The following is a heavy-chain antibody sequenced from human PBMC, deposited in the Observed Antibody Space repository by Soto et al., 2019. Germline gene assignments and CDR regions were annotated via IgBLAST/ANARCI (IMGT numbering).Heavy chain of an antibody. CDR2: INPSGGST. CDR1: GYTFTSHY. V-gene: IGHV1-46*01. J-gene: IGHJ4*02. CDR3: AIEYDSSGYAPPDY. Sequence: ASVKVSYKPSGYTFTSHYMHWVHQAPGQGLEWMGIINPSGGSTSYAQKFQGRVTMTRDTSTSTVYMELSSLRSEDTAVYYCAIEYDSSGYAPPDYWGQGTLVTVSS. D-gene: IGHD3-22*01.